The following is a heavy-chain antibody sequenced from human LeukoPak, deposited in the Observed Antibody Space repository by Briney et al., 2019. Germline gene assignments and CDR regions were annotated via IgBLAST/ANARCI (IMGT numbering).Heavy chain of an antibody. V-gene: IGHV3-30-3*01. J-gene: IGHJ6*02. CDR3: ARDHQYGMDV. CDR1: GVTFCGSV. CDR2: ISYDGSNK. Sequence: ALRLSCAASGVTFCGSVKHWGRAGPGKGLEWVAVISYDGSNKYYADSVKGRFTISRDNSKNTLYLQMNSLRAEDTAVYYCARDHQYGMDVWGQGTTVTVSS.